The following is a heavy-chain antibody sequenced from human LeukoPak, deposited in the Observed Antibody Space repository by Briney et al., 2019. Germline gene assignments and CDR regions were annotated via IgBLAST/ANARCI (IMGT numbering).Heavy chain of an antibody. D-gene: IGHD6-19*01. J-gene: IGHJ4*02. Sequence: GGSPRLSCAASGFTFDDYAMHWVRQAPGKGLEWVSGITWNSDNIEYADSVKGRFTISRDNAKNSLYLQMNSLRAEDMALYYRSNGRTSSGTLQHDYWGQGTLVTVSS. CDR2: ITWNSDNI. CDR3: SNGRTSSGTLQHDY. V-gene: IGHV3-9*03. CDR1: GFTFDDYA.